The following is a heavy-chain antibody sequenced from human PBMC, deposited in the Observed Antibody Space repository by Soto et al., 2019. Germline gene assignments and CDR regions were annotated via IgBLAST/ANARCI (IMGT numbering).Heavy chain of an antibody. CDR1: GGSISSGGYY. CDR2: IYYSGST. Sequence: QVQLQESGPGLVKPSQTLSLTCTVSGGSISSGGYYWSWIRQHPGKGLEWIGYIYYSGSTYYNPSLKSRXSIPVXXSKTQFSLKLSSVTAADTAVYYCARDAPSPHYFDYWGQGTLVTVSS. V-gene: IGHV4-31*03. J-gene: IGHJ4*02. CDR3: ARDAPSPHYFDY.